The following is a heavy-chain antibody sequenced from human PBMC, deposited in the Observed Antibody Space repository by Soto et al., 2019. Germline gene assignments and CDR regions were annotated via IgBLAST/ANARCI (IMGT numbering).Heavy chain of an antibody. Sequence: QVLLQQWGAGLVKPSETLSLICAVSGGSLNGYYWHWIRQSPGKGLEWIGKTNHKGRTNYNPSLKCRVGFAVERSKKEVSLNVAAVCSAVMAMYSCARGARPVLEVADRAVGSNLRDPGGQG. CDR2: TNHKGRT. D-gene: IGHD1-1*01. V-gene: IGHV4-34*01. CDR1: GGSLNGYY. J-gene: IGHJ5*02. CDR3: ARGARPVLEVADRAVGSNLRDP.